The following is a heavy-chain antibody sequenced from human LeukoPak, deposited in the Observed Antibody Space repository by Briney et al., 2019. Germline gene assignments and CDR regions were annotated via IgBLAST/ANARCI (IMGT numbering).Heavy chain of an antibody. Sequence: GGTLRLSCAASGFTFSSYGMSWVRQAPGKGLEWVSVISGSGGTTYYADSVKGRFTISRDNSKNTVYLQMKSLRAEDTAVYYCAKSSRPVTAMAFFDYWGQGTLVTVSS. J-gene: IGHJ4*02. CDR2: ISGSGGTT. D-gene: IGHD5-18*01. V-gene: IGHV3-23*01. CDR3: AKSSRPVTAMAFFDY. CDR1: GFTFSSYG.